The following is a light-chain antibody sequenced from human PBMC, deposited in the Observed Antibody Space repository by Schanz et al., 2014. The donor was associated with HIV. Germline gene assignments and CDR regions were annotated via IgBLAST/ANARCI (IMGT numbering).Light chain of an antibody. Sequence: DIQMTQSPSSLSASVGDRVTITCRASQGIRNYLAWYQQRPGRAPNLLIYGASTLHSGVPSRFSGSGSGTTFTLTIASLQPEDVATYYCQQLNGYPLFAFGPGTKVDV. CDR3: QQLNGYPLFA. CDR2: GAS. J-gene: IGKJ3*01. CDR1: QGIRNY. V-gene: IGKV1-27*01.